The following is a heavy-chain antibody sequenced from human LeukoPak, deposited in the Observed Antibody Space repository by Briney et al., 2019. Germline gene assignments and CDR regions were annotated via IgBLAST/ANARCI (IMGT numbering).Heavy chain of an antibody. CDR2: INTNTGNP. V-gene: IGHV7-4-1*02. J-gene: IGHJ4*02. Sequence: ASVKVSCKASGYTFTSYAMNWVRQAPGQGLEWMGWINTNTGNPTYAQGFTGRFVFSLDTSVSTAYLQISSLKAEDTAVYYCARGPQSVAAAGRPPGLGYFDYWGQGTLVTVSS. CDR1: GYTFTSYA. D-gene: IGHD6-13*01. CDR3: ARGPQSVAAAGRPPGLGYFDY.